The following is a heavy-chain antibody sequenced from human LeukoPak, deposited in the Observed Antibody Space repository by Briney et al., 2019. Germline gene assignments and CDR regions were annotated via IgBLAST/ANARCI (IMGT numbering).Heavy chain of an antibody. J-gene: IGHJ5*02. CDR3: ARGRRWYYYDSSGPNWFDP. CDR2: IIPIFGTA. D-gene: IGHD3-22*01. V-gene: IGHV1-69*13. Sequence: ASVKVSCKASGGTFSSYAISWVRQAPGQGLEWMGGIIPIFGTANYAQKFQGRVTITADESTSTAYMELSSLRSEDTAVYYCARGRRWYYYDSSGPNWFDPWGQGTLVTVSS. CDR1: GGTFSSYA.